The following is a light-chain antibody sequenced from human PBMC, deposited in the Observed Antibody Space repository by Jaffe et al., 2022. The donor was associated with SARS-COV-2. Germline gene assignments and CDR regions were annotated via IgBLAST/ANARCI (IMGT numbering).Light chain of an antibody. CDR1: QGLVFSDGNIY. CDR2: KVS. J-gene: IGKJ1*01. Sequence: DVVMTQSPLSLPVALGQSASISCRSSQGLVFSDGNIYLNWFHQRPGQSPRRLIYKVSNRDSGVPDRFSGSGSGTDFTLKITRVEAEDVGVYYCMQGSHWPWTFGQGTKVEIK. CDR3: MQGSHWPWT. V-gene: IGKV2-30*01.